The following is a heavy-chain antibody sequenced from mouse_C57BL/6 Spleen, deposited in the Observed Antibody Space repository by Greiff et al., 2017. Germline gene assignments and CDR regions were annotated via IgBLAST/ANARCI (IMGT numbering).Heavy chain of an antibody. Sequence: EVMLVESGGGLVQSGRSLRLSCATSGFTFSDFYMEWVRQAPGKGLEWIAASRNNANDYTTEYSASVKGRFIVSRDTSKSILYLQMNALRAEDTAIYYCSRDVDYYSLAYWGQGTLVTVSA. CDR1: GFTFSDFY. CDR2: SRNNANDYTT. J-gene: IGHJ3*01. D-gene: IGHD1-1*02. CDR3: SRDVDYYSLAY. V-gene: IGHV7-1*01.